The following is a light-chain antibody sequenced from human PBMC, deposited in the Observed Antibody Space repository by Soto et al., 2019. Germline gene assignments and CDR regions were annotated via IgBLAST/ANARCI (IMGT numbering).Light chain of an antibody. CDR2: EVS. Sequence: QSVPTQPASVSGSPGQSITISCTGTSHDIGGYKYVSWYQQHPGKAPKLMIYEVSNRPSGVSNRFSGSKSGNTASLTISGLQTEDEADYYCCAYTSTSALYVFGTGTKLTVL. J-gene: IGLJ1*01. CDR1: SHDIGGYKY. CDR3: CAYTSTSALYV. V-gene: IGLV2-14*01.